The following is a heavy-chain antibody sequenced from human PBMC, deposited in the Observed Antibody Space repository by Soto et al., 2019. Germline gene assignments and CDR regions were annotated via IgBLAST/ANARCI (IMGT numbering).Heavy chain of an antibody. J-gene: IGHJ6*02. D-gene: IGHD6-19*01. V-gene: IGHV6-1*01. CDR1: GDSVSSNSAA. CDR3: ARVVSSGSSHYYYYGMDV. Sequence: SQTLSLTCAISGDSVSSNSAAWNWIRQSPSRGLEWLGRTYYRSKWYNDYAVSVKSRITINPDTSKNQFSPQLNSVTPEDTAVYYCARVVSSGSSHYYYYGMDVWGQGTTVTVSS. CDR2: TYYRSKWYN.